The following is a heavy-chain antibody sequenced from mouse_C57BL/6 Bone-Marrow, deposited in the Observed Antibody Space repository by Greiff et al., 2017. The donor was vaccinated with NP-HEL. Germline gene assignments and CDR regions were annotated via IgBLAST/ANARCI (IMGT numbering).Heavy chain of an antibody. D-gene: IGHD2-4*01. CDR1: GFTFSDYY. Sequence: EVKLVESAGGLVQPGRSLKLSCTASGFTFSDYYMAWVRQVPEKGLEWVANINYDGSSTYYLDYLKSRFIISRDNAKNILYLQMSSLKSEDTSTYYCARERLRYYFDYWGQGTTLTVSS. J-gene: IGHJ2*01. V-gene: IGHV5-16*01. CDR3: ARERLRYYFDY. CDR2: INYDGSST.